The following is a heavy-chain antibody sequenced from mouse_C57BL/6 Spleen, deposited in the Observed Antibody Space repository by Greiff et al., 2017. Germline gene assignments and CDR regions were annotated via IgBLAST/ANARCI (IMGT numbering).Heavy chain of an antibody. CDR3: ASETGTGFGY. D-gene: IGHD4-1*01. V-gene: IGHV5-17*01. Sequence: EVHLVESGGGLVKPGGSLKLSCAASGFTFSDYGMHWVRQAPEKGLEWVAYISSGSSTIYYADTVKGRFTFARDHTTNTLFLQRTSLRSEDTALYYCASETGTGFGYWGQGTTLTVSS. CDR2: ISSGSSTI. J-gene: IGHJ2*01. CDR1: GFTFSDYG.